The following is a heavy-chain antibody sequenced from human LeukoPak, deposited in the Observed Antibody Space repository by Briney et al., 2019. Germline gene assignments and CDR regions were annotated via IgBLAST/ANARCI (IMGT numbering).Heavy chain of an antibody. CDR1: GFTFSSYG. D-gene: IGHD6-13*01. CDR2: IKQDGSDK. CDR3: ARAAAAYVKGAFDI. V-gene: IGHV3-7*03. Sequence: GGSLRLSCAASGFTFSSYGMHWVRQAPGKGLEWVANIKQDGSDKYYADSVKGRFTISRDNAKNSLYLQMNSLRAEDMALYYCARAAAAYVKGAFDIWGQGTMVTVSS. J-gene: IGHJ3*02.